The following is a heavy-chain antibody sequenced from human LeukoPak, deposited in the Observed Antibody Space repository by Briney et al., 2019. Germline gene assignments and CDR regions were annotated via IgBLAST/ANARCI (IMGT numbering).Heavy chain of an antibody. V-gene: IGHV3-74*01. CDR1: GFTFRTYW. CDR2: IDEDGSIT. CDR3: GRDLGGRSGL. D-gene: IGHD1-26*01. J-gene: IGHJ4*02. Sequence: GGSLRLSCAVSGFTFRTYWMHWVRQVPGKGLVWVSRIDEDGSITNYADSVTGRFRISRDNAENTLYLQMNSLRAEDTAVYYCGRDLGGRSGLWGQGTLVTVSS.